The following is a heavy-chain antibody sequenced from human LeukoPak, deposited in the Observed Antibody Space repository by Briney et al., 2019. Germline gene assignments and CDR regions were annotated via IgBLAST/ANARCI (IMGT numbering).Heavy chain of an antibody. CDR1: GGSFGDFY. CDR3: APLSSGWYYDY. D-gene: IGHD6-19*01. Sequence: PSETLSLTCAVSGGSFGDFYRSWIRQPPGKGLEWIGEINHSGYTNYYPSLKSRVTISVDTSKNQFSLKLSSVTAADTAVYYCAPLSSGWYYDYWGQGTLVTVSS. CDR2: INHSGYT. J-gene: IGHJ4*02. V-gene: IGHV4-34*01.